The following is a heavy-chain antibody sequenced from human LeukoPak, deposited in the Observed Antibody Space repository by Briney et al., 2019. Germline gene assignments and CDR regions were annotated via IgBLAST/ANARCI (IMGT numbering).Heavy chain of an antibody. CDR1: GGSISSSNW. CDR2: IYHSGST. Sequence: PSETLSLTCAVSGGSISSSNWWSWVRQPPGKGLEWIGEIYHSGSTNYNPFLKSRVTISVDKSKNQFSLKLSSVTAADTAVYYCARDRYDFWSGYHNWFDPWGQGTLVTVSS. V-gene: IGHV4-4*02. J-gene: IGHJ5*02. D-gene: IGHD3-3*01. CDR3: ARDRYDFWSGYHNWFDP.